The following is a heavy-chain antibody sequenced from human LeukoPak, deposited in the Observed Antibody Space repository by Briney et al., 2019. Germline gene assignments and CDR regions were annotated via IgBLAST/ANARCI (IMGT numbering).Heavy chain of an antibody. CDR2: ISGSGGST. CDR3: AKSSYNWNYGSWFDP. CDR1: GFTFSSYA. J-gene: IGHJ5*02. Sequence: GGSLRLSCAASGFTFSSYAMSWVRQAPGKGLEWVSAISGSGGSTYYADSVKGRFTISRDNSKNALYLQMNSLRAEDTAVYYCAKSSYNWNYGSWFDPWGQGTLVTVSS. D-gene: IGHD1-7*01. V-gene: IGHV3-23*01.